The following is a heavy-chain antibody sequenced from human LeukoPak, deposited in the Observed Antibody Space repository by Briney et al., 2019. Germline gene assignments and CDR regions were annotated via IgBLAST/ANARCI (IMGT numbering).Heavy chain of an antibody. CDR1: GYTFTSYD. J-gene: IGHJ6*04. Sequence: ATVKVSCKASGYTFTSYDINWVRQATGQGLEWMGWMNPNSGNTGYAQKFQGRVTMTRNTSMKTAYMELSSLSSEDTAVYYCARGHYESSSMDVWGKGTTVTISS. D-gene: IGHD3-22*01. CDR2: MNPNSGNT. V-gene: IGHV1-8*02. CDR3: ARGHYESSSMDV.